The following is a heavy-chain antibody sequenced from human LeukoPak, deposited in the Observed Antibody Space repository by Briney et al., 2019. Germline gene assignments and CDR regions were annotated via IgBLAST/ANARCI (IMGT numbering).Heavy chain of an antibody. D-gene: IGHD3-22*01. CDR1: GFTFSSYA. Sequence: GGSLRLSCAASGFTFSSYAMHWVRQAPGKGLEWVSSISSGSSYIYYADSVKGRFTISRDNAKNSLYLQMNSLRAEDTAVYYCARDYYYDSSGYFRRPIGYWGQGTLVTVSS. V-gene: IGHV3-21*01. CDR3: ARDYYYDSSGYFRRPIGY. CDR2: ISSGSSYI. J-gene: IGHJ4*02.